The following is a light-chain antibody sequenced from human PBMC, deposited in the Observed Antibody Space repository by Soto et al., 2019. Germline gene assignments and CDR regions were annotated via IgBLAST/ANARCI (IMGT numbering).Light chain of an antibody. Sequence: EVVLTQSPGTLSLSPGERATLSCRASQSVGSSYLAWYQQKPGQAPRVLIYATSSRATGIPDRFSGSGSGTDFTLTISRLEPEDFAVYYCQQYTTSSWTFGQGTKVDIK. J-gene: IGKJ1*01. V-gene: IGKV3-20*01. CDR3: QQYTTSSWT. CDR1: QSVGSSY. CDR2: ATS.